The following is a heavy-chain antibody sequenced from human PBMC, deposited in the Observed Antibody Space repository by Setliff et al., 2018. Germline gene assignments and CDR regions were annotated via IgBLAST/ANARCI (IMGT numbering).Heavy chain of an antibody. D-gene: IGHD6-6*01. CDR1: GYTFTSYY. V-gene: IGHV1-46*01. J-gene: IGHJ4*02. CDR3: AREQLVDRGFDY. CDR2: INPSGGST. Sequence: ASVKVSCKASGYTFTSYYMHWVRQAPGQGLEWMGIINPSGGSTSYAQKFQGRVTMTRVTSTSTVYMELSSLRSEDTAVYYCAREQLVDRGFDYWGQGTLVTVSS.